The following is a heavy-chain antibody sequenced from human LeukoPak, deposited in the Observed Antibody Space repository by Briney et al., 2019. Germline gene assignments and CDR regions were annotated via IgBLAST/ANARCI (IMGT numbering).Heavy chain of an antibody. CDR3: ARDRGFWSGYFGPSYAFDI. CDR1: GGTFSSYA. Sequence: GASVKVSCKASGGTFSSYAISWVRQAPGQGLEWMGRIIPILGIANYAQKFQGRVTITADKSTSTAYMELSSLRSEDTAVYYCARDRGFWSGYFGPSYAFDIWGQGTMVTVSS. J-gene: IGHJ3*02. V-gene: IGHV1-69*04. CDR2: IIPILGIA. D-gene: IGHD3-3*01.